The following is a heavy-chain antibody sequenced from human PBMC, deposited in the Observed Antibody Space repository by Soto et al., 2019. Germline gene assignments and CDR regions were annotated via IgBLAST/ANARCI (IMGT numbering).Heavy chain of an antibody. CDR2: IYWNDDK. J-gene: IGHJ5*02. Sequence: QITLKESGPTLVQPTETVTLTCTFSGFSLSTTGVGVGWIRQPPGKALEWLALIYWNDDKRYSPSLRSRLTVTKDTSKNQVVLTMTDVDPVDTATYYCANRLPENRGFSYGSWGLSDDGGWFDPWGQGTLVIVSS. V-gene: IGHV2-5*01. CDR3: ANRLPENRGFSYGSWGLSDDGGWFDP. D-gene: IGHD5-18*01. CDR1: GFSLSTTGVG.